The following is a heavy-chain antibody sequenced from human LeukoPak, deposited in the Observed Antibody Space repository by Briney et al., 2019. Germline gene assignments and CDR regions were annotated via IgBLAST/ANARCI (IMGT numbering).Heavy chain of an antibody. Sequence: GGSLRLSCTVSGFTVSSNSMSWVRQAPGKGLEWVSFIYSDNTHYSDSVKGRFTISRDNSKNTLYLQMNSLRAEDTAVYYCARALPYSSSWSLYFDYWGQGTLVTVSS. D-gene: IGHD6-13*01. CDR2: IYSDNT. V-gene: IGHV3-53*01. CDR1: GFTVSSNS. J-gene: IGHJ4*02. CDR3: ARALPYSSSWSLYFDY.